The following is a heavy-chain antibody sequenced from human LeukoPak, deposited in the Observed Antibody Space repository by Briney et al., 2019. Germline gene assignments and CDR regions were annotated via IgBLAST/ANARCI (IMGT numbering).Heavy chain of an antibody. V-gene: IGHV1-69*02. D-gene: IGHD2-15*01. Sequence: SAKVSCKASLGTLTSYTISSGRHAPGQGAEWMGRIIPILGIPNNTQTSQGGVTITADKSTSTAYMELSSLRSEDTAVYYCARATGGYCSGGSCYPGLGYAFDIWGQGTMVTVSS. J-gene: IGHJ3*02. CDR3: ARATGGYCSGGSCYPGLGYAFDI. CDR1: LGTLTSYT. CDR2: IIPILGIP.